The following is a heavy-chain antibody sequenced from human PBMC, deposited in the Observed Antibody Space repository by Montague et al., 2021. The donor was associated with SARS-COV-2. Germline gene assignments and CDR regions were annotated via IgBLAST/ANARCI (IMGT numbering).Heavy chain of an antibody. CDR3: ARESSGCFFRRCSRYGMDV. D-gene: IGHD6-19*01. Sequence: SETLSLTCTVSGGSISSSSYYWGWIRQPPGKGLEWTGSIYYSGSTYYNPSLKSRVTISVDKSKNQFSLKLSSVTAADTAVYCCARESSGCFFRRCSRYGMDVWGQGTTVTVSS. V-gene: IGHV4-39*07. CDR2: IYYSGST. J-gene: IGHJ6*02. CDR1: GGSISSSSYY.